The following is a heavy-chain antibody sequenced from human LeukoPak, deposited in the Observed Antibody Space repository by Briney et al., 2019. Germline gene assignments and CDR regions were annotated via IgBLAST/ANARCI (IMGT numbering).Heavy chain of an antibody. Sequence: ASVKVSCKASGYTFSGHYMHWVRQAPGQGLEWMGWIYPNSGGTNYAQKFQGRVTMTRDTSISTAYLELRRLKSDDTAMYYCARVVGFGDYPFDYWGQGTLVTVSS. D-gene: IGHD4-17*01. V-gene: IGHV1-2*02. CDR3: ARVVGFGDYPFDY. CDR2: IYPNSGGT. CDR1: GYTFSGHY. J-gene: IGHJ4*02.